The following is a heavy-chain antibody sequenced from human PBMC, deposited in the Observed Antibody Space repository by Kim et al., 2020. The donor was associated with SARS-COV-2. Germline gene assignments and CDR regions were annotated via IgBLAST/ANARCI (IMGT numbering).Heavy chain of an antibody. J-gene: IGHJ4*02. V-gene: IGHV3-33*06. Sequence: GGSLRLSCAASGFTFSSYGMHWVRQAPGKGLEWVAVIWYDGSNKYYADSVKGRFTISRDNSKNTLYLQMNSLRAEDTAVYYCAKDRLGVRGVTSPPLDYCGQGTLVTVSA. CDR1: GFTFSSYG. CDR2: IWYDGSNK. CDR3: AKDRLGVRGVTSPPLDY. D-gene: IGHD3-10*01.